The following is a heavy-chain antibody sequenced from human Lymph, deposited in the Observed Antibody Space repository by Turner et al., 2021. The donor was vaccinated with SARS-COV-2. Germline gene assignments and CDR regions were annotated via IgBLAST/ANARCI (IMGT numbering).Heavy chain of an antibody. Sequence: QVQLQQWGAGLLKPSETLSLTCAVSGGSFSGYYWSWIRQPPGKGLEWIGEINHSGSTNYNPSLKSRVTISVDTSKNQFSLKLSSVTAADTAVYYCARGGVDTAMVRYYYYGMDVWGQGTTVTVSS. CDR1: GGSFSGYY. CDR2: INHSGST. J-gene: IGHJ6*02. CDR3: ARGGVDTAMVRYYYYGMDV. D-gene: IGHD5-18*01. V-gene: IGHV4-34*01.